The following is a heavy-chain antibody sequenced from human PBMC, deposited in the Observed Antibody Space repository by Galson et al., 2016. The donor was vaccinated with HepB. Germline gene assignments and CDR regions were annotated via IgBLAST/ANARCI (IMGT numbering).Heavy chain of an antibody. Sequence: SLRLSCAASGFTVSRYYMSWVRQAPGKGLEWVSVIDSSDNTFYAAYVKSRFTVSRSNYQNMLFLQINNLRAEDSAVYFCARPEVAVPAQKRTYKDGGQGTVVTVS. D-gene: IGHD2-21*02. J-gene: IGHJ4*02. CDR1: GFTVSRYY. CDR3: ARPEVAVPAQKRTYKD. CDR2: IDSSDNT. V-gene: IGHV3-53*01.